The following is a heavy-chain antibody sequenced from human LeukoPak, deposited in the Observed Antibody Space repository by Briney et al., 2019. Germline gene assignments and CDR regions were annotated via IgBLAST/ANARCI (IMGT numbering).Heavy chain of an antibody. J-gene: IGHJ4*02. D-gene: IGHD1-26*01. V-gene: IGHV3-23*01. CDR3: AREQWELYC. CDR2: ISGSADNT. CDR1: GFSFSRYS. Sequence: GWSLSLAWPASGFSFSRYSMSWDRPAPGKGLEWVSGISGSADNTYYADSVKGRFTITRDNSKNALSLQMNSLRAEDTAVYYCAREQWELYCWGRGTLATVSS.